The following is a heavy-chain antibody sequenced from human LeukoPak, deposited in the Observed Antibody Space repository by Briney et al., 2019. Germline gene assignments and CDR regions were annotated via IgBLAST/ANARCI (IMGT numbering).Heavy chain of an antibody. Sequence: ASVKVSCKGSGYTFIDYFIHWVRQAPGQGREWMGRINSNSGGTEYALKLQDRLTMTRDTSVSTPYMELSRLTSDDTAVYYCARDLSSTSNWELDYWGQGTLVTVSS. CDR3: ARDLSSTSNWELDY. CDR1: GYTFIDYF. CDR2: INSNSGGT. J-gene: IGHJ4*02. V-gene: IGHV1-2*06. D-gene: IGHD7-27*01.